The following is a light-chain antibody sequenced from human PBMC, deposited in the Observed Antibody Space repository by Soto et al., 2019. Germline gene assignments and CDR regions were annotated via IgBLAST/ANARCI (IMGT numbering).Light chain of an antibody. J-gene: IGKJ1*01. Sequence: SVLTQSPGTLSLSPGERATLSCRASQSVSSSYLAWYQQKPGQAPRLLIYGASSRATGIPDRFSGSGSGTDFTLTISRLEPEDFAVYYCQHYGSTPWTFGQGTKVDIK. V-gene: IGKV3-20*01. CDR1: QSVSSSY. CDR2: GAS. CDR3: QHYGSTPWT.